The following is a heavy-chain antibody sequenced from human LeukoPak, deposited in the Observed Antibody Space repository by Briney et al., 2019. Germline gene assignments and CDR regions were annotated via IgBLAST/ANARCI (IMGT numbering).Heavy chain of an antibody. CDR1: GFTFSSYA. CDR2: ISGSGGST. Sequence: GGSLRLSCAASGFTFSSYAMSWVRQAPGKGLEGVSAISGSGGSTYYADSVKGRFTISRDNSKNTLYLQMNSLRAEDTAVYYCAKDVYYDSSGSAFDIWGQGTMVTVSS. J-gene: IGHJ3*02. V-gene: IGHV3-23*01. CDR3: AKDVYYDSSGSAFDI. D-gene: IGHD3-22*01.